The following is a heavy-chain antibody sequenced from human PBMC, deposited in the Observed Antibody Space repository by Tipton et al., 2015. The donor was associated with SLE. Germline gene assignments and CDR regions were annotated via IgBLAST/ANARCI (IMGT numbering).Heavy chain of an antibody. CDR2: ISSSGRTI. J-gene: IGHJ4*02. D-gene: IGHD6-19*01. V-gene: IGHV3-48*03. CDR1: GFSFSNYE. Sequence: SLRLSCAASGFSFSNYEMNWVRQAPGKGLEWVSYISSSGRTIYYADSVKGRFTISRDNAKNSLYLQMNSLRAEDTAVYYCARVGIAVADIFDYWGQGTLVTVSS. CDR3: ARVGIAVADIFDY.